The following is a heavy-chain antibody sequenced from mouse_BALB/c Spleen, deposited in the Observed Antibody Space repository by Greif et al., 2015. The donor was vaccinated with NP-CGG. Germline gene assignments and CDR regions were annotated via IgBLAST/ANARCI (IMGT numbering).Heavy chain of an antibody. Sequence: EVQLQQSGAELVRSGASVKLSCTASGFNIKDYYMHWVKQRPEQGLEWIGWIDPENGDTEYAPKFQGKATMTADTSSNTAYLQLSSLTSEDTAVYYCNAWGCGYETYWGQGTLVTVSA. J-gene: IGHJ3*01. CDR3: NAWGCGYETY. D-gene: IGHD1-2*01. V-gene: IGHV14-4*02. CDR1: GFNIKDYY. CDR2: IDPENGDT.